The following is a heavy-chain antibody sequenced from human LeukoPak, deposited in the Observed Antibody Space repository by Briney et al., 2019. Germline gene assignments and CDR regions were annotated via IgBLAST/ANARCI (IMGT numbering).Heavy chain of an antibody. Sequence: PGGSLRLSCAASGFTFSSYAMSWVRQAPGKGLEWVSAISGSGGSTYYADSVKGRSTISRDNSKNTLYLQMNSLRAEDTAMYYCAKDRSSSWYYFDYWGQGTLVTVSS. V-gene: IGHV3-23*01. CDR1: GFTFSSYA. J-gene: IGHJ4*02. CDR3: AKDRSSSWYYFDY. D-gene: IGHD6-13*01. CDR2: ISGSGGST.